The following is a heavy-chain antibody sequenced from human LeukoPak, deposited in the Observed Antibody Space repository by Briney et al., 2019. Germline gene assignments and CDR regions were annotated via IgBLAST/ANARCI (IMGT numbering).Heavy chain of an antibody. V-gene: IGHV4-39*01. J-gene: IGHJ4*02. D-gene: IGHD4-11*01. CDR1: GGSISSSNYY. Sequence: PSETLSLTCTVSGGSISSSNYYWAWIRQPPGKGLEWIGSIYYSGSTYYNPSLKSRVTISVDTYKNQFSLKLSSVTAADTAVYYCARRGNSNSSNRFDYWGQGTLVTVSS. CDR3: ARRGNSNSSNRFDY. CDR2: IYYSGST.